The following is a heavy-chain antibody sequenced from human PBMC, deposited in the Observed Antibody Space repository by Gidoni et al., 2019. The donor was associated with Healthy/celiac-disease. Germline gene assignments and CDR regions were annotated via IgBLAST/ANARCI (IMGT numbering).Heavy chain of an antibody. Sequence: QAPGMGLEWVANIRQDGSEKYDVASVKGRFTNSRDNAKNSLYLQMNGLRAEDSAVYYCACGYGGAFDIWGQGTMVTVSS. CDR2: IRQDGSEK. V-gene: IGHV3-7*03. CDR3: ACGYGGAFDI. J-gene: IGHJ3*02. D-gene: IGHD4-17*01.